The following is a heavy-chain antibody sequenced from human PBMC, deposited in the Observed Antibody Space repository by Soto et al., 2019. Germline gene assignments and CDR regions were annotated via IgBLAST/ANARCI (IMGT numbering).Heavy chain of an antibody. V-gene: IGHV1-46*01. CDR1: GYTFTSYY. Sequence: QVQLVQSGAEVKKPGASVKVSCKASGYTFTSYYMHWVRQAPGQGLEWMGIINPSGGSTSYAQKFQGRVTMTRDTSTSTVYMELSSLRSEDTTVYYCARWNSGALSYFDLWGRGTLVTVSS. J-gene: IGHJ2*01. CDR2: INPSGGST. CDR3: ARWNSGALSYFDL. D-gene: IGHD1-26*01.